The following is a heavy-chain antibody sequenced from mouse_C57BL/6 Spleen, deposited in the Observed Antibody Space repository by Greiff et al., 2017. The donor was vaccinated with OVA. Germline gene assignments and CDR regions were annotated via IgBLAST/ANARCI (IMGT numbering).Heavy chain of an antibody. J-gene: IGHJ4*01. CDR3: ARRGLLLENYYAVDY. Sequence: QVQLQQPGAELVRPGSSVKLSCKASGYTFTSYWMHWVKQRPIQGLEWIGNIDPSDSETHYNQKFKDKATLTVDKSSSTAYMQLSSLTSEDSAVYYCARRGLLLENYYAVDYWGQGTSVTVSS. V-gene: IGHV1-52*01. CDR1: GYTFTSYW. D-gene: IGHD2-3*01. CDR2: IDPSDSET.